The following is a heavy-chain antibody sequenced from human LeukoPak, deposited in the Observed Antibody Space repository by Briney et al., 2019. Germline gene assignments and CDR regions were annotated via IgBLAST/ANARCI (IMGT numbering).Heavy chain of an antibody. V-gene: IGHV3-30*02. CDR2: IRYDGSNQ. D-gene: IGHD2-15*01. J-gene: IGHJ5*02. Sequence: PGGSLRLSCAASGFIFSNYGMHWVRQAPGKGLEGVPFIRYDGSNQYYADSLKGRFTISRDNSKNSLYVQMNSLRDADTAVYYCARGADGVSSNSRGWFDPWGQGTLVTVSS. CDR3: ARGADGVSSNSRGWFDP. CDR1: GFIFSNYG.